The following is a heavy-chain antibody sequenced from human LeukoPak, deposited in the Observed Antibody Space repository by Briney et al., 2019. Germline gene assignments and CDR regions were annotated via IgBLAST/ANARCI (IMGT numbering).Heavy chain of an antibody. V-gene: IGHV4-39*01. CDR3: TRHTCSGGSCYSVDWFDP. CDR2: VCYGRST. D-gene: IGHD2-15*01. Sequence: SETLSLTCTVSGGSISSSSYYWAWIRPPPGKGLEWIGSVCYGRSTYYNPSLKSRVTISVVTSKNQFSLKLTSVTAADTAVYYCTRHTCSGGSCYSVDWFDPWGQGTLVTVSS. J-gene: IGHJ5*02. CDR1: GGSISSSSYY.